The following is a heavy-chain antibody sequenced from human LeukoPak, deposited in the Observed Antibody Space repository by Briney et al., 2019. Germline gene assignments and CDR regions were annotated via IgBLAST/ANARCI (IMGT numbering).Heavy chain of an antibody. CDR2: IYYSGIT. D-gene: IGHD3-22*01. CDR3: ARGYYYDSSGYFLDF. CDR1: GGSISTYY. V-gene: IGHV4-59*01. Sequence: AETLSLTCTVSGGSISTYYWSWIRQSPGRGLEWIGYIYYSGITKYKPSLKSRVNISVYTSTNQFSLRLSSVTAADTAVYYCARGYYYDSSGYFLDFWGQATLVTVPS. J-gene: IGHJ4*02.